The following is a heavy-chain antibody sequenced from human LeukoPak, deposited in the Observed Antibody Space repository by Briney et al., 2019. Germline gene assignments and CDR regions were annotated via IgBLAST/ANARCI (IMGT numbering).Heavy chain of an antibody. CDR3: AREVIVVVPAAINWFDP. CDR1: GFTFDDHG. CDR2: INWNGGST. D-gene: IGHD2-2*01. J-gene: IGHJ5*02. Sequence: PGGSLRLSCIASGFTFDDHGMSWVRQAPGKGLEWVSNINWNGGSTGYVDSVKGRFTISRDNAKNTLYLQMNSLRAEDTAVYYCAREVIVVVPAAINWFDPWGQGTLVTVSS. V-gene: IGHV3-20*04.